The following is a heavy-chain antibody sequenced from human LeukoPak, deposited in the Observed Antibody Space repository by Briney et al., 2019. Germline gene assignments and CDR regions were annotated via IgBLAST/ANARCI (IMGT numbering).Heavy chain of an antibody. Sequence: SETLSLTCTISGDSITSDDFYWSWIRQPPGKGLEWIAYIYHTGSAYYNSSLRSRISISVDTSKNQFSLNLTSVTAADTAAYYCARASNDFWSGYFFDSWGQGTLVTVSS. D-gene: IGHD3-3*01. CDR2: IYHTGSA. J-gene: IGHJ4*02. CDR1: GDSITSDDFY. V-gene: IGHV4-30-4*01. CDR3: ARASNDFWSGYFFDS.